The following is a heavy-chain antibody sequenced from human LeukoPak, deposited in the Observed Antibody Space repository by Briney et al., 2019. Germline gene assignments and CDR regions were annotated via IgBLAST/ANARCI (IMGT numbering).Heavy chain of an antibody. D-gene: IGHD3-10*01. CDR3: AKRPRGNYLDPFDY. Sequence: GGSLRLSCAASEFTFSSYAMSWVRQAPGKGLEWVSGISGSGGSTYYADSVKGRFTISRDNSKNRLYLQMNSLRAEDTAVYYCAKRPRGNYLDPFDYWGQGTLVTVSS. V-gene: IGHV3-23*01. J-gene: IGHJ4*02. CDR1: EFTFSSYA. CDR2: ISGSGGST.